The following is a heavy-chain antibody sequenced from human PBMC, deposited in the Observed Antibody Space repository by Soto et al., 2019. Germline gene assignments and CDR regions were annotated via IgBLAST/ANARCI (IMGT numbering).Heavy chain of an antibody. CDR2: ISYDGSNK. CDR3: AKDLFSWYQLLYRMDV. D-gene: IGHD2-2*01. Sequence: GSLILSCSASGFTFIIYGMHWVRQAPGKGLEWVAVISYDGSNKYYADSVKGRFTISRDNSKNTLYLQMNSLRAEDTAVYYCAKDLFSWYQLLYRMDVWGQGNTVTVSS. J-gene: IGHJ6*02. CDR1: GFTFIIYG. V-gene: IGHV3-30*18.